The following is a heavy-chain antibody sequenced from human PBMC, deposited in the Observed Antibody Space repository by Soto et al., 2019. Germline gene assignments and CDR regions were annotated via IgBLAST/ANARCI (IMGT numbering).Heavy chain of an antibody. CDR3: ARVVPGAEAWFGP. CDR2: ISLYSDGT. Sequence: QVQLLQSGSEVTKPGASVKVSCKASGYTFSNYGITWVRQAPGQPLEWLGWISLYSDGTNYAQKLQGRVSMTTDTSTTTAYMELRSLRSDDTAVYYCARVVPGAEAWFGPWGQGTLVTVSS. V-gene: IGHV1-18*01. D-gene: IGHD2-2*01. CDR1: GYTFSNYG. J-gene: IGHJ5*02.